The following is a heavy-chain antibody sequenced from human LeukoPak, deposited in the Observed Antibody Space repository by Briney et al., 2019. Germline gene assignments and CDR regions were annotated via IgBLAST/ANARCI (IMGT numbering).Heavy chain of an antibody. V-gene: IGHV3-21*01. Sequence: PGGSLRLSCAASGFVFSGAWMSWVRQAPGKGLEWVSSISSSSSYIYYADSVKGRFTISRDNAKNSLYLQMNSLRAEDTAVYYCARDVANDYGDYIEDWGQGTLVTVSS. J-gene: IGHJ4*02. D-gene: IGHD4-17*01. CDR2: ISSSSSYI. CDR3: ARDVANDYGDYIED. CDR1: GFVFSGAW.